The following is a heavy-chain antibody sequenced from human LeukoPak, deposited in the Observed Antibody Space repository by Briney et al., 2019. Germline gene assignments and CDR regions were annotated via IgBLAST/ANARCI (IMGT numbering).Heavy chain of an antibody. D-gene: IGHD2/OR15-2a*01. CDR3: AKGITSNDAFDI. V-gene: IGHV3-11*06. CDR2: ISSGT. Sequence: GGSLRLSCAASGFTFSDYYMSWIRQAPGKGLEWAAYISSGTYYADSVKGRFTISRDNSKNTMYLQMNSLGLEDTAVYYCAKGITSNDAFDIWGQGTMVIVS. J-gene: IGHJ3*02. CDR1: GFTFSDYY.